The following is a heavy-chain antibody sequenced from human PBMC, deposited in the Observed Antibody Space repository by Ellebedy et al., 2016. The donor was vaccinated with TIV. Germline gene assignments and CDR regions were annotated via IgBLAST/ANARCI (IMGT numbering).Heavy chain of an antibody. Sequence: ASVKVSXKASGYTFSRYGITWVRQAPGQGLEWMGWISGYNGNTNYAQKFRGRVTMTTDTSTSTAYMELRSLRSDDTAVYYCARDDIVVVPVGSLDYWGQGTPVTVSS. CDR1: GYTFSRYG. V-gene: IGHV1-18*01. D-gene: IGHD2-2*01. CDR3: ARDDIVVVPVGSLDY. CDR2: ISGYNGNT. J-gene: IGHJ4*02.